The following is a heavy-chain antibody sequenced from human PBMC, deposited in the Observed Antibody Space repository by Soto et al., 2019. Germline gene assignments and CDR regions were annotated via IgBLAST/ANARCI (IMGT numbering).Heavy chain of an antibody. Sequence: GGSLRLSCAASGFTFSSYGMHWVRQAPGKGLEWVAVIWYDGSNKYYADSVKGRFTISRDNSKNTLYLQMNSLRAEDTAVYYCARTYYDFWSGYSYYYYYMDVWGKGTTVTVSS. D-gene: IGHD3-3*01. V-gene: IGHV3-33*01. J-gene: IGHJ6*03. CDR1: GFTFSSYG. CDR3: ARTYYDFWSGYSYYYYYMDV. CDR2: IWYDGSNK.